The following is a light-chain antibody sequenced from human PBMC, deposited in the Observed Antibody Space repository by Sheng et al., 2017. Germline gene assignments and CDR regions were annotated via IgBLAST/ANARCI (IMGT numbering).Light chain of an antibody. CDR1: HNITSK. Sequence: ETVMTQSPATLSVSPGERATFSCRASHNITSKLVWYQQRPGQPPSLLIYGASARPPGVPARFSGSGSGTEFTLTISRLQSEDSATYYCQQYYHYPPLTFGGGTKVQIK. CDR3: QQYYHYPPLT. J-gene: IGKJ4*01. V-gene: IGKV3-15*01. CDR2: GAS.